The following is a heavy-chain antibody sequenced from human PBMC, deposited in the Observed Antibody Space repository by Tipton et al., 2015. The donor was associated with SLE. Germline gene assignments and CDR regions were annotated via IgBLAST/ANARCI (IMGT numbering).Heavy chain of an antibody. V-gene: IGHV4-59*01. D-gene: IGHD3-22*01. CDR3: ARDSSGSYYDRGGYYQLANRHFDS. CDR1: GASISTYY. Sequence: TLSLTCTVSGASISTYYWSWIRQPPGKGLEWIGYVSYSGSTNYNPSLRRRVTISLDTSKSQFSLRLTSVTAADTAMYFCARDSSGSYYDRGGYYQLANRHFDSWGRGTLVTVSS. CDR2: VSYSGST. J-gene: IGHJ4*02.